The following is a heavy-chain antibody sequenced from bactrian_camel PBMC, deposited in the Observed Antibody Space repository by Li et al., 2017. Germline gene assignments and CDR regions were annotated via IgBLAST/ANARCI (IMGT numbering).Heavy chain of an antibody. J-gene: IGHJ6*01. CDR1: GYTYTYC. V-gene: IGHV3S26*01. CDR2: IDDDGST. D-gene: IGHD6*01. Sequence: QVQLVESGGSSVQAGGSLRLSCTASGYTYTYCLGWFRQAPGKGREGVAAIDDDGSTSYADSVKGRFTISGGNAKNTVYLQMNSLKPEDTAMYYCAPGCTIVEVSDFGPWGQGTQVTVS. CDR3: APGCTIVEVSDFGP.